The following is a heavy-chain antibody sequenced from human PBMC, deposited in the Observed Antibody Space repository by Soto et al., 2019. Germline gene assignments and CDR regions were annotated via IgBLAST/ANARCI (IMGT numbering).Heavy chain of an antibody. CDR3: ARDREYYYDSSGFDY. V-gene: IGHV3-30-3*01. J-gene: IGHJ4*02. CDR2: ISYDGSNK. Sequence: ESGGGVVQPGRSLRLSCAASGFTFSSYAMHWVRQAPGKGLEWVAVISYDGSNKYYADSVKGRFTISRDNSKNTLYLQMNSLRAEDTAVYYCARDREYYYDSSGFDYWGQGTLVTVSS. D-gene: IGHD3-22*01. CDR1: GFTFSSYA.